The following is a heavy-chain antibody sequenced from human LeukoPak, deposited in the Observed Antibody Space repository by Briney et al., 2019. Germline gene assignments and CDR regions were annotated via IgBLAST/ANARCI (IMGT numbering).Heavy chain of an antibody. Sequence: PGGSLKLSCAASGFIFSGSAMHWVRRAPGKGLEWVTLISYDGSNKYYADSVKGRFTISRDNSKNTLYLQMNSLRTEDTAVYYCARVKEKPFDYWGQGTLVTVSS. CDR1: GFIFSGSA. J-gene: IGHJ4*02. CDR2: ISYDGSNK. CDR3: ARVKEKPFDY. V-gene: IGHV3-30-3*01. D-gene: IGHD1-14*01.